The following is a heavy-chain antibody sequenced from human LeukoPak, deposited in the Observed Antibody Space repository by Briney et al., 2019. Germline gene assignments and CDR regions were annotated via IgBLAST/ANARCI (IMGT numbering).Heavy chain of an antibody. CDR3: AKPNIVVVVAAFDY. CDR2: ISGSGGST. V-gene: IGHV3-23*01. CDR1: GFTVSSNY. J-gene: IGHJ4*02. D-gene: IGHD2-15*01. Sequence: GGSLRLSCAASGFTVSSNYMSWVRQAPGKGLEWVSAISGSGGSTYYADSVKGRFTISRDNSKNTLYLQMNSLRAEDTAVYYCAKPNIVVVVAAFDYWGQGTLVTVSS.